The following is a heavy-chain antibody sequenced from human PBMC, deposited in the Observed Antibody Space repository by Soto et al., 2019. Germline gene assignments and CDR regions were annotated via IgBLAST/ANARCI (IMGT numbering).Heavy chain of an antibody. Sequence: AETLSLTCTVSGGPISSSSYYWGWIRHPPGKGLEWIGSIYYSGSTYYNPSLKSRVTISVDTSKNQFSLKLSSVTAADTAVYYCARQGRYCGGDCYSVDYWGQGTLVTVSS. CDR1: GGPISSSSYY. V-gene: IGHV4-39*01. J-gene: IGHJ4*02. CDR2: IYYSGST. CDR3: ARQGRYCGGDCYSVDY. D-gene: IGHD2-21*02.